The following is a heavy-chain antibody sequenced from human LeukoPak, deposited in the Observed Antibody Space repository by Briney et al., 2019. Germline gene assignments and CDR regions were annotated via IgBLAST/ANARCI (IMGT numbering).Heavy chain of an antibody. CDR2: IYPGDSET. D-gene: IGHD2-2*01. CDR3: ARGRGYCSSSSCYDFDY. V-gene: IGHV5-51*01. Sequence: GESLKISCPGSGSSFTNYWIAWVRQLPGKGLEWMGIIYPGDSETTYSPSFQGQVTISADKSITTTYLQWSSLKASDTAMYYCARGRGYCSSSSCYDFDYWGQGTLVTVSS. J-gene: IGHJ4*02. CDR1: GSSFTNYW.